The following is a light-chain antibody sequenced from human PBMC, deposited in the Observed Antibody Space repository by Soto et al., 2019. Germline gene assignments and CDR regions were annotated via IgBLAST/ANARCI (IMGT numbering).Light chain of an antibody. J-gene: IGKJ1*01. CDR2: GAS. Sequence: EIVMTQSPATLSVSPGERATLSCRASQSVSTNLVWYQQKPGQAPRLLIYGASTRATGVPGRFSGTGSGTEFTLTISSLQSEDSAVYYCQQYNHWWTFGQGTKVEIK. V-gene: IGKV3-15*01. CDR1: QSVSTN. CDR3: QQYNHWWT.